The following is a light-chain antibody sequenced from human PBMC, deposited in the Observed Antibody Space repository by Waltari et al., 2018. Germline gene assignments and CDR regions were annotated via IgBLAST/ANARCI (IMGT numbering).Light chain of an antibody. CDR3: AAWDDSLNGRWV. CDR1: SSNVGSNV. Sequence: QSEMSQPPSVSGTPGQTVTISCSGRSSNVGSNVVNWYQQLPGTAPKLLIYRNDQRPSGGPDRVSGSKSGTSASLAISGLQSEDEADYYCAAWDDSLNGRWVFGAGTKLTVL. CDR2: RND. J-gene: IGLJ2*01. V-gene: IGLV1-44*01.